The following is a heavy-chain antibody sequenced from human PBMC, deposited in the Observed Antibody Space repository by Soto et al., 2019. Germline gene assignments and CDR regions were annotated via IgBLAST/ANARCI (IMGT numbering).Heavy chain of an antibody. J-gene: IGHJ5*02. CDR1: GDSISRGGYY. V-gene: IGHV4-31*03. D-gene: IGHD2-21*01. CDR2: IYHSGST. Sequence: QVQLQESGPGLVKPSQTLSLTCTVSGDSISRGGYYWNWLRQHPRKGLEWIGYIYHSGSTIYNPCLKSRVPLSXXXSXXRVSLELSNVTAADTAVYYCARDGAGAYGLGWFDPWGQGILVTVSS. CDR3: ARDGAGAYGLGWFDP.